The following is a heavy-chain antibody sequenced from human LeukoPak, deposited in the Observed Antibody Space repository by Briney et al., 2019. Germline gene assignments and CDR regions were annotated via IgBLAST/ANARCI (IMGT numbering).Heavy chain of an antibody. J-gene: IGHJ4*02. D-gene: IGHD3-10*01. CDR1: GYTFTSYA. V-gene: IGHV1-3*01. CDR2: INAGNGNT. Sequence: ASVKVSCKASGYTFTSYAMHWVRQAPGQRLEWMGWINAGNGNTKYSQKFQGRVTITRDTSASTAYMELSSLRSEDTAVYYCARDNAPDYYGSGSYPFDYWGQGTLVTVPS. CDR3: ARDNAPDYYGSGSYPFDY.